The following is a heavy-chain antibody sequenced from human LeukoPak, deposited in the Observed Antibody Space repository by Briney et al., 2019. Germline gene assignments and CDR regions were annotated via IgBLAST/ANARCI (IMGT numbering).Heavy chain of an antibody. CDR2: ISSTSGTI. CDR3: ARELVVPAAISSYDAFDI. D-gene: IGHD2-2*01. Sequence: GGSLRLSCVASGFTFRSYSMNWVRQAPGKGLEWVSYISSTSGTIYYADSMKGRFTSSRDNAKSSLYLQMNGLRAEDTAVYYCARELVVPAAISSYDAFDIWGQGTMVTVSS. CDR1: GFTFRSYS. V-gene: IGHV3-48*04. J-gene: IGHJ3*02.